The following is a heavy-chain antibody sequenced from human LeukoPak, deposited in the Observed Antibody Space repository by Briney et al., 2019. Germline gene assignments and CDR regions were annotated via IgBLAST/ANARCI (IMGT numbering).Heavy chain of an antibody. CDR1: GFAFGSEA. CDR3: AKSRSGSANWALRIFDN. J-gene: IGHJ4*02. V-gene: IGHV3-23*01. CDR2: ISPGGGTT. D-gene: IGHD1-1*01. Sequence: GGSLRLSCAVSGFAFGSEAMSWVRQSPARGLEWVASISPGGGTTYYADYVKGRITISRDNSNNSLFVQMNSLRVEDTAVYFCAKSRSGSANWALRIFDNWGQGTLVTVSS.